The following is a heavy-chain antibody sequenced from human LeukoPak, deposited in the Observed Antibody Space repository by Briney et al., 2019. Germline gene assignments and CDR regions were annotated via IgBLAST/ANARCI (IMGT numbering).Heavy chain of an antibody. CDR1: GYSFTNFD. V-gene: IGHV1-8*01. CDR3: AKDGNWNNVPGDYYYMDV. Sequence: GASVKVSCKASGYSFTNFDINWVRQATGQGLEWMGWMNPNSGNKGYAQKFQGRVTMTMNTSITTAYMELSSLRSEDTAMYYCAKDGNWNNVPGDYYYMDVWGKGTTVAVSS. CDR2: MNPNSGNK. D-gene: IGHD1/OR15-1a*01. J-gene: IGHJ6*03.